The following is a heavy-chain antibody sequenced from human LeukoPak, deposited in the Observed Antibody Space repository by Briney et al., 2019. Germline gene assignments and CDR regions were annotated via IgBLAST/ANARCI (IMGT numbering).Heavy chain of an antibody. CDR3: ARKIATAGTRSLDY. V-gene: IGHV3-11*01. D-gene: IGHD6-13*01. Sequence: GGSLRLSCAASGFTFTDYYMTWIRQAPGKGLEWVSYITSGGTTVYYADSVKGRFTISRDNTKNSLYLQMNSLRAEDTAVYYCARKIATAGTRSLDYWGQGTLVTVSS. CDR1: GFTFTDYY. CDR2: ITSGGTTV. J-gene: IGHJ4*02.